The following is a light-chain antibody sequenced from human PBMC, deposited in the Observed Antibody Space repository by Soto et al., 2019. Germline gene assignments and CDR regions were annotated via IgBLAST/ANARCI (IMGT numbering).Light chain of an antibody. CDR1: QSVSSY. CDR3: QQRSNWPLT. V-gene: IGKV3-11*01. Sequence: TLSLSPGERATLSCRPSQSVSSYLAWYQQKPGQAPRLLIYDTSNRATGIPARFSGSGSGTDFTLTISSLEPEDFAVYYCQQRSNWPLTFGGGTKVDIK. J-gene: IGKJ4*01. CDR2: DTS.